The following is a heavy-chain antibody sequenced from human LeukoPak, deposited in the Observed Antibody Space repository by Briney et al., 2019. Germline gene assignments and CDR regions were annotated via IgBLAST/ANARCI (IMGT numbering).Heavy chain of an antibody. CDR3: ARSDGDYQPFDY. V-gene: IGHV3-30*04. J-gene: IGHJ4*02. Sequence: GGSLRLSCAAAGFTSSSYAMHWVRQAPGKGLEWVAVISYDGSNKYYADSVKGRFTISRDNSKNTLYLQMNSLRAEDTAVYYCARSDGDYQPFDYWGQGTLVTVSS. CDR1: GFTSSSYA. D-gene: IGHD4-17*01. CDR2: ISYDGSNK.